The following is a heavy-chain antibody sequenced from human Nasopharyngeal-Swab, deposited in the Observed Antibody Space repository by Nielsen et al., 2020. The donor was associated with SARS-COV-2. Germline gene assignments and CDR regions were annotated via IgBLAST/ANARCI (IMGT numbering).Heavy chain of an antibody. CDR3: ARGSRASGLLDY. D-gene: IGHD3-10*01. CDR1: GYTFTSYG. Sequence: SVKVSCKASGYTFTSYGFSWVRLAPGQGLEWMGWINANNGNTNYVQKLQGRVTMTTDTSTSTAYLELRSLRSDDTAVYYCARGSRASGLLDYWGQGTLVTVSS. V-gene: IGHV1-18*04. J-gene: IGHJ4*02. CDR2: INANNGNT.